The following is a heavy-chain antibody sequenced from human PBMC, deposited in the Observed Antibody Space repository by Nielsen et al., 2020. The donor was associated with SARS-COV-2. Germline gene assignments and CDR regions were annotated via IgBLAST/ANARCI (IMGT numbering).Heavy chain of an antibody. D-gene: IGHD6-19*01. V-gene: IGHV1-18*01. CDR2: ISAYNGNT. J-gene: IGHJ4*02. CDR1: GYTFTSYG. CDR3: ARVGTIWQWLVRTYYFDY. Sequence: ASVKVSCKASGYTFTSYGISWVRQAPGQGLEGMGWISAYNGNTNYAQKLQGRVTMTTDTSTSTAYMELRSLRSDDTAVYYCARVGTIWQWLVRTYYFDYWGQGTLVTVSS.